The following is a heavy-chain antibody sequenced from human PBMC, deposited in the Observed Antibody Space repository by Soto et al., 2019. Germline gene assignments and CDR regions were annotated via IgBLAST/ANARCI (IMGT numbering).Heavy chain of an antibody. D-gene: IGHD6-6*01. J-gene: IGHJ6*02. CDR1: GFTFSNAW. V-gene: IGHV3-15*01. CDR2: IKSKTDGGTT. Sequence: PGGSLRLSCAASGFTFSNAWMSWVRQAPGKGLEWVGRIKSKTDGGTTDYAAPVKGRFTISRDDSKNTLYLQMNSLKTEDTAVYYCTTDKKYRRSWDYYYGMDVWGQGTTVTVSS. CDR3: TTDKKYRRSWDYYYGMDV.